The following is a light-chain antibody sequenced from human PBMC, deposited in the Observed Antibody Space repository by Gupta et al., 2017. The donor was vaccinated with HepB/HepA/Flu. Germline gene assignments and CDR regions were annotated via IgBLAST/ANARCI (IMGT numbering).Light chain of an antibody. Sequence: AIQMTQSPSPLSASIGDRVTITCRASQAIGNDLGWYQQKPGKPPKLLIYHASNLHSGVPSRFSGSGSGTDFTLTISSLQPEDFATYYCLQDYNYPRTFGQGTKLEIK. V-gene: IGKV1-6*01. CDR2: HAS. CDR3: LQDYNYPRT. CDR1: QAIGND. J-gene: IGKJ2*02.